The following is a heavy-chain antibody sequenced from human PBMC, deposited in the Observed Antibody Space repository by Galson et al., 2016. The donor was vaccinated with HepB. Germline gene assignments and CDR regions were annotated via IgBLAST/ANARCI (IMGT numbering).Heavy chain of an antibody. J-gene: IGHJ4*02. CDR1: GFTISSYW. CDR2: INSDGSST. D-gene: IGHD3-22*01. Sequence: SLRLSCAASGFTISSYWMHWVRQAPGKGLVWVSRINSDGSSTSYAESVKGRFTISRDNVKNKLYLQMNSLRAEDTAVYYCARSLLNYYDTSSPDSWCQGTLVTVSS. CDR3: ARSLLNYYDTSSPDS. V-gene: IGHV3-74*01.